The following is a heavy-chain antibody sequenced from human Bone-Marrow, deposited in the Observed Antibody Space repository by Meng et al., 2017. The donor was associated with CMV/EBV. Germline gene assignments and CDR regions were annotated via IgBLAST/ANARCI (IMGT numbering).Heavy chain of an antibody. CDR3: ARGGYDFWSGYYHRSPLDV. CDR1: GFTFSSYW. Sequence: GESLKISCAASGFTFSSYWMHWVRQAPGKGLVWVANIKQDGSEKYYVDSVKGRFTISRDNAKNSLYLQMNSLRAEDTAVYYCARGGYDFWSGYYHRSPLDVWGQGTTVTVSS. V-gene: IGHV3-7*01. D-gene: IGHD3-3*01. CDR2: IKQDGSEK. J-gene: IGHJ6*02.